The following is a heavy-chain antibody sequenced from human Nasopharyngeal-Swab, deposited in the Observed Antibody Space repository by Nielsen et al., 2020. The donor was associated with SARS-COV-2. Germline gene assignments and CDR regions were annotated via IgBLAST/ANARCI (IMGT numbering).Heavy chain of an antibody. D-gene: IGHD2-2*01. Sequence: ASVKVSCKASGYTSTSYGISWVRQAPGQGLEWMGWISAYNGNTNYAQKLQGRVTMTTDTSTSTAYMELRSLRSDDTAVYYCARAPVVVPAASGLAFNYWGQGTLVTVSS. CDR1: GYTSTSYG. V-gene: IGHV1-18*01. J-gene: IGHJ4*02. CDR3: ARAPVVVPAASGLAFNY. CDR2: ISAYNGNT.